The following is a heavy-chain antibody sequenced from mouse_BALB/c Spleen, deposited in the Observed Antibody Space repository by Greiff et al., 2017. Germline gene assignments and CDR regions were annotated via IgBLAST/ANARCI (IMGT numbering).Heavy chain of an antibody. CDR1: GFTFSSYG. CDR3: ARQGGNYSYYFDD. D-gene: IGHD1-1*01. V-gene: IGHV5-6*01. J-gene: IGHJ2*01. CDR2: ISSGGSYT. Sequence: EVQLQESGGDLVKPGGSLKLSCAASGFTFSSYGMSWVRQTPDKRLEWVATISSGGSYTYYPDSVKGRFTISRDNAKNTLYLQMSSLKSEDTAMYYCARQGGNYSYYFDDWGQGTTLTVSS.